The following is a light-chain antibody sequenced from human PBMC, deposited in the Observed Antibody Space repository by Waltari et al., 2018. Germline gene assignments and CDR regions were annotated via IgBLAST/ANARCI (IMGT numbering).Light chain of an antibody. J-gene: IGLJ3*02. CDR2: LNSDGSH. CDR3: QTWGTGIHGV. CDR1: SGHSSYA. V-gene: IGLV4-69*01. Sequence: QLVLTQSPSASASLGASVKLTCTLSSGHSSYAIAWHQQQPEKGPRYLIKLNSDGSHSKGDGIPDRFSGSSAGAERYLTISSLQSEDEADYYCQTWGTGIHGVFGGGTKLTVL.